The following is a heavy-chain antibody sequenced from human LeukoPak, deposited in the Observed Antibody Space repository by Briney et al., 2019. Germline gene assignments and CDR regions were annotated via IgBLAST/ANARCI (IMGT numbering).Heavy chain of an antibody. CDR2: ISHDVKTT. V-gene: IGHV3-30*04. J-gene: IGHJ6*02. CDR1: GFIFSDSV. D-gene: IGHD4-4*01. Sequence: GGSLRLSCVASGFIFSDSVIHWVRQAPGKGLEWVAVISHDVKTTYYADSAKGRFTISRDNSRNTVFLQMNRLRPEDTAVYYCAKDYTGYFGMDVWGQGTTVTVSS. CDR3: AKDYTGYFGMDV.